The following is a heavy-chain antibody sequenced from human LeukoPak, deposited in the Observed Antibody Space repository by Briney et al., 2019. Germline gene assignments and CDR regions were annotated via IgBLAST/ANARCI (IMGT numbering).Heavy chain of an antibody. CDR1: GFTFNVHG. CDR2: VGGGTDI. D-gene: IGHD4-23*01. V-gene: IGHV3-23*01. CDR3: AKASNGGTSYDY. Sequence: PGGSLRLSCVASGFTFNVHGMTWVRQAPGEGLEWVSSVGGGTDIHYADSVKGRFIASRDNSKNTLYLQMSSLRAEDTAVYYCAKASNGGTSYDYWGQGTLVTVSS. J-gene: IGHJ4*02.